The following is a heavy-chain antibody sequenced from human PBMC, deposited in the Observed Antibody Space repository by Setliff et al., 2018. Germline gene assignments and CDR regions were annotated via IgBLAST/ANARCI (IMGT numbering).Heavy chain of an antibody. CDR1: GGTFGSSA. J-gene: IGHJ1*01. CDR3: AHKYGDYVRYLQH. Sequence: ASVKVSCKVSGGTFGSSAFTWVRQAPGPGLEYMGGIIPFFGNTNYAQKFQGRLTITKDTSKNQVVLTMTNMDPVDTATYYCAHKYGDYVRYLQHWGQGTLVTVSS. D-gene: IGHD4-17*01. CDR2: IIPFFGNT. V-gene: IGHV1-69*05.